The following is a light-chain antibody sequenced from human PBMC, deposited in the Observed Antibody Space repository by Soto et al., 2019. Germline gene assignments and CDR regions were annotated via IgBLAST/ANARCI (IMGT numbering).Light chain of an antibody. CDR3: SSYAGSNNLV. CDR2: EVS. V-gene: IGLV2-8*01. CDR1: SSDVGGYNY. J-gene: IGLJ2*01. Sequence: QSVLTQSPSASGSPGQSVTISCTGTSSDVGGYNYVSWYQQHPGKAPKLMIYEVSKRPSGVPDRFSGSKSGNTASLTVSGLQAEDEADYYCSSYAGSNNLVFGGGTQLTV.